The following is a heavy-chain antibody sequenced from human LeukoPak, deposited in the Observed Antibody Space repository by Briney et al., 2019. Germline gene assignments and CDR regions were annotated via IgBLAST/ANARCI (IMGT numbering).Heavy chain of an antibody. CDR3: ASSGSRWLIDKTYSPY. D-gene: IGHD3-22*01. J-gene: IGHJ4*02. CDR2: ISHNENT. Sequence: SETLSLTCAVYGGSFSGYYWNWIRQPPGKGLEWIGEISHNENTNYSPSLKSRLTISIDTSKNQFSLKLSSVTAADTAVYYCASSGSRWLIDKTYSPYWGQGTLVTVSS. CDR1: GGSFSGYY. V-gene: IGHV4-34*01.